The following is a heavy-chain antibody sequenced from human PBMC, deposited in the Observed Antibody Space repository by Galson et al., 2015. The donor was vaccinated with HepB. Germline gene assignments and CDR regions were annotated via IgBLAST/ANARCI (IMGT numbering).Heavy chain of an antibody. J-gene: IGHJ3*01. CDR3: AHTPLTSFEEVIIRNPFGV. CDR1: GFSLSSRGMG. Sequence: PALVKPTQTLTLTRTFSGFSLSSRGMGLGWIRQPPGKTLEWLAVIYWNGERLYSPSLESRLTITKGTSENQVVLTMTNLDPVDTATYYCAHTPLTSFEEVIIRNPFGVWGQGTTVTVSS. V-gene: IGHV2-5*01. D-gene: IGHD3-3*01. CDR2: IYWNGER.